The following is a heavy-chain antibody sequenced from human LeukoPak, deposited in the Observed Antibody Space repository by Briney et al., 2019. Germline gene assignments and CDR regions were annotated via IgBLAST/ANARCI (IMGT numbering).Heavy chain of an antibody. V-gene: IGHV4-59*01. CDR1: GGSISSYY. J-gene: IGHJ3*02. CDR3: ARLYSSGWYADDAFDI. CDR2: IYYSGST. Sequence: SETLCLTCTVSGGSISSYYWSWIRQPPGKGLEWIGYIYYSGSTNYNPSLKSRVTTSVDTSKNQFSLKLSSVTAADTAVYYCARLYSSGWYADDAFDIWGQGTMVTVSS. D-gene: IGHD6-19*01.